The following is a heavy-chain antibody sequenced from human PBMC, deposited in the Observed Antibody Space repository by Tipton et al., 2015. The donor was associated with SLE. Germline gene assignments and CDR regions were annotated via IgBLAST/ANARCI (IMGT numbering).Heavy chain of an antibody. Sequence: SLRLSCAASGFTFSSYWMHWVCQTPGKGLVWVSRISTDGSTTSYADSVKGRFTISRDNAKNTLSLQMNSLRAEDTAVYYCARDRGAEFDYWGQGTLVTVSS. CDR2: ISTDGSTT. CDR3: ARDRGAEFDY. CDR1: GFTFSSYW. D-gene: IGHD3-10*01. V-gene: IGHV3-74*01. J-gene: IGHJ4*02.